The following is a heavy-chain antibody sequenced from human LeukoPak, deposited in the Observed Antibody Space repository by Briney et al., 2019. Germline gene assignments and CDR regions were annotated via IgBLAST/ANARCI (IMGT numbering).Heavy chain of an antibody. J-gene: IGHJ5*02. D-gene: IGHD1-14*01. Sequence: ASVKVSCKVSGYTLTELSMHWVRQAPGKGLEWMGGFDPEDGETIYAQKFQGRVTITRNTSISTAYMEPSSLRSEDTAVYYCARGYMLTWGQGTLATVSS. V-gene: IGHV1-24*01. CDR1: GYTLTELS. CDR2: FDPEDGET. CDR3: ARGYMLT.